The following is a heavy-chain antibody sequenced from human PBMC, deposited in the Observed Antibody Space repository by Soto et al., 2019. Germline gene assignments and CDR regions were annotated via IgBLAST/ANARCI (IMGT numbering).Heavy chain of an antibody. CDR3: ATESGSTYGYFDH. CDR2: ISNSGST. Sequence: WTCIRQFPGKGLEWIGYISNSGSTGYNPSLKTRLSMSVDRSKNQFTLRLTSVTAADTAVYFCATESGSTYGYFDHWGQGTQVTVSS. D-gene: IGHD5-18*01. J-gene: IGHJ4*02. V-gene: IGHV4-30-4*01.